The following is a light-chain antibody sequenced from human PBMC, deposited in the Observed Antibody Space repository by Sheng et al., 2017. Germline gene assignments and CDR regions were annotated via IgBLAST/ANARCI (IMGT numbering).Light chain of an antibody. CDR2: DVA. CDR1: HNDVGRFDY. V-gene: IGLV2-14*03. CDR3: SSYAGSSTLV. Sequence: QSALTQPASVSGSPGQSVIISCTGTHNDVGRFDYVSWYQQHPGKAPKLVVYDVAARPSGVSNRFSGSKSGNTASLTISGLQAEDEADYYCSSYAGSSTLVFGGGTKLTVL. J-gene: IGLJ2*01.